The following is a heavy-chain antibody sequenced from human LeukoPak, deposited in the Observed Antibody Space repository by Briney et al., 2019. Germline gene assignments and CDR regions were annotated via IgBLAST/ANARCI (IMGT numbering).Heavy chain of an antibody. CDR2: LDYSGST. J-gene: IGHJ5*02. V-gene: IGHV4-39*01. D-gene: IGHD6-6*01. Sequence: SETLSLTCTVSGGSISSSSSYWGWIRQPPGKGLEWIGSLDYSGSTYYNLSLKSRVTISADTSKNQFSLKLSSVTAADTAVYYCARHIISISPEGWFDPWGQGTLVTVSS. CDR1: GGSISSSSSY. CDR3: ARHIISISPEGWFDP.